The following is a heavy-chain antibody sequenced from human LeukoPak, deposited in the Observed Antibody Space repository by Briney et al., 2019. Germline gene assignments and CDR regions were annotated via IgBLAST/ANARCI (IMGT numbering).Heavy chain of an antibody. D-gene: IGHD6-13*01. CDR2: INAGNGNT. Sequence: GASVKVSCKASGYTFTSYAMHWVRQAPGQRLEWMGWINAGNGNTKYSQKFQGRVTITRDTSASTAYMELSSLRSEDTAVYYCARSYDLAAAGLDFDLWGRGTLVTVSS. CDR1: GYTFTSYA. CDR3: ARSYDLAAAGLDFDL. V-gene: IGHV1-3*01. J-gene: IGHJ2*01.